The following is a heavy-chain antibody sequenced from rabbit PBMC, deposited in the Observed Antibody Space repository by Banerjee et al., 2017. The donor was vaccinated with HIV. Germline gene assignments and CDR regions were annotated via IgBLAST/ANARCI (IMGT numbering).Heavy chain of an antibody. J-gene: IGHJ4*01. CDR3: ARRYTYDDYANINL. V-gene: IGHV1S45*01. Sequence: QEQLEESGGDLVKPGASLTLTCTASGFSFSSSYFMCWVRQAPGKGLKWIACIDAGSSGSAYYASWAKGRFTISKTSSTTVTLQMTSLTAADTATYFCARRYTYDDYANINLWGPGTLVTVS. CDR1: GFSFSSSYF. CDR2: IDAGSSGSA. D-gene: IGHD2-1*01.